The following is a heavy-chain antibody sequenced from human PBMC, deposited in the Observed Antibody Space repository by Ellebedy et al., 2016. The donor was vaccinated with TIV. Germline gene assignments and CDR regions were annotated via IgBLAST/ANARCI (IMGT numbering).Heavy chain of an antibody. CDR2: ISAYNGNT. J-gene: IGHJ4*02. CDR3: ATMTTVTGADY. CDR1: GYTFTSYG. V-gene: IGHV1-18*04. D-gene: IGHD4-11*01. Sequence: ASVKVSXKASGYTFTSYGISWVRQAPGQGLEWMGWISAYNGNTNYAQKFQGRVTMTEDTSTDTAYMELSSLRSEDTAVYYCATMTTVTGADYWGQGTLVTVSS.